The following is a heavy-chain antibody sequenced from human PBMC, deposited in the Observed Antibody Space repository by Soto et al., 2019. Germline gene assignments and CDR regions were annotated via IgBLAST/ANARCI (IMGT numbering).Heavy chain of an antibody. Sequence: GGSLRLSCAASGFTFSSYSMNWVRQAPWKGLEWVSYISSSSTIYYADSVKGRFTISRDNAKNSLYLQMNSLRDEDTAVYYCARGLRYFDWLLDYFNYWGQGTLVTVSS. D-gene: IGHD3-9*01. CDR2: ISSSSTI. CDR1: GFTFSSYS. J-gene: IGHJ4*02. CDR3: ARGLRYFDWLLDYFNY. V-gene: IGHV3-48*02.